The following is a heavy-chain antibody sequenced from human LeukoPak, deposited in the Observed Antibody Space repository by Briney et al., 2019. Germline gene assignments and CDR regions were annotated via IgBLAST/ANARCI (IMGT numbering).Heavy chain of an antibody. V-gene: IGHV1-69*06. CDR1: GGTFSSYA. Sequence: SVKVSCKASGGTFSSYAISWVRQAPGQGLEWMGGIIPIFGTANYAQKFQGRVTITADKSTRTAYMELSSLRSEDTAVYYCARDTRHRYCSSTSCYRGWLDPWGQGTLVTVSS. CDR3: ARDTRHRYCSSTSCYRGWLDP. J-gene: IGHJ5*02. CDR2: IIPIFGTA. D-gene: IGHD2-2*01.